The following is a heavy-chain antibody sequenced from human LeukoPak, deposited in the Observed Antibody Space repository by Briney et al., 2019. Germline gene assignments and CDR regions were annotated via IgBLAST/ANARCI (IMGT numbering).Heavy chain of an antibody. J-gene: IGHJ4*02. CDR3: ARGKVLRFLEWSPYYFDY. CDR2: PILGIA. D-gene: IGHD3-3*01. V-gene: IGHV1-69*04. Sequence: PILGIANSAQKFQGRVTITADKSTSTAYMELSSLRSEDTAVYYCARGKVLRFLEWSPYYFDYWGQGTLVTVSS.